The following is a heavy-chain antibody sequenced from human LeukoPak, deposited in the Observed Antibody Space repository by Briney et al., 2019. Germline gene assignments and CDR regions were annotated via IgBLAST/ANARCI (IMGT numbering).Heavy chain of an antibody. CDR1: GFVFTNSW. CDR3: VRETGVLRFLEWSTPIAFDI. D-gene: IGHD3-3*01. CDR2: IKNDGTTT. V-gene: IGHV3-74*01. J-gene: IGHJ3*02. Sequence: GESLRLSCAASGFVFTNSWMRWVRQPPGEGLVWVSRIKNDGTTTNYADSVKGRFTISRDNAKNTLYLQMNSLSSEDTAVYYCVRETGVLRFLEWSTPIAFDIWGQGTRVTVSS.